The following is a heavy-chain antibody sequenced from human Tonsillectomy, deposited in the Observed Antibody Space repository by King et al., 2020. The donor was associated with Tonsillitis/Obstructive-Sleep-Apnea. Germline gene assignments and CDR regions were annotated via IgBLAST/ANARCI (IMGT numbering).Heavy chain of an antibody. Sequence: VQLVESGGGLVKPGGSLRLSCAASGFTFSDYYMSWIRQAPGKGLEWVSYISSSSSYTNYADSVKGRFTISRDNAKNSLYLQMKSRRAEDTAVYYCARTSGWYAHDAFDIWGQGTMVTVSS. V-gene: IGHV3-11*05. CDR3: ARTSGWYAHDAFDI. CDR2: ISSSSSYT. D-gene: IGHD6-19*01. J-gene: IGHJ3*02. CDR1: GFTFSDYY.